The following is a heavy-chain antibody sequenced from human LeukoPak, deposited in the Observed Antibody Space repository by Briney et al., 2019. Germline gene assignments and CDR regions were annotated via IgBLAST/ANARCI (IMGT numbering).Heavy chain of an antibody. D-gene: IGHD1-26*01. V-gene: IGHV4-59*01. Sequence: SETLSLTCTVSGGSISSYYWSWIRQPPGKGLEWIGYIYYSGSTNYNPSLKSRVTISVDTSKNQFSLKLSSVTAADTAVYYCARLVGATTLDAFDIWGQGTMVTVSS. CDR1: GGSISSYY. CDR2: IYYSGST. CDR3: ARLVGATTLDAFDI. J-gene: IGHJ3*02.